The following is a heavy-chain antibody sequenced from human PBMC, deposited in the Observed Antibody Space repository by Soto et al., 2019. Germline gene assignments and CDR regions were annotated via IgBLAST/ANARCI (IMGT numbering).Heavy chain of an antibody. D-gene: IGHD1-26*01. CDR1: GYSISSGYY. Sequence: KASETLSLTCAVSGYSISSGYYWGWLRQPPGKGLEWIGSIYHSGSTYYNSSLKSRVTISLDTSKNQFSLKLSSVTAADTAVYYCARGGIRELPRNDAFDFWGQGTMVTVSS. V-gene: IGHV4-38-2*01. CDR2: IYHSGST. CDR3: ARGGIRELPRNDAFDF. J-gene: IGHJ3*01.